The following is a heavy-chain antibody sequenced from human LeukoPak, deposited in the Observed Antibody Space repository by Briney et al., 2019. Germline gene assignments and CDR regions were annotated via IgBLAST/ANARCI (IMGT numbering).Heavy chain of an antibody. D-gene: IGHD5-18*01. J-gene: IGHJ6*02. CDR3: ARELVDTALVILDYYYGMEV. CDR1: GGSISSYL. V-gene: IGHV4-4*07. CDR2: IYTGGST. Sequence: PSETLSLTCTVSGGSISSYLWSWIRQPAGKGLEWIGRIYTGGSTKYNPSLKSGVTMSVDTSKNHFSLKLISVTAADTAVYFCARELVDTALVILDYYYGMEVWGQGTTVTVSS.